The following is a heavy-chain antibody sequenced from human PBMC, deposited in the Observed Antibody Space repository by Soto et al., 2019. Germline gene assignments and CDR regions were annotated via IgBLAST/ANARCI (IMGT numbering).Heavy chain of an antibody. CDR2: IYPGDSAT. J-gene: IGHJ4*02. CDR1: GYSFTSQW. Sequence: PGESLKISCKGSGYSFTSQWIGWVRQMPGKGLECMGIIYPGDSATRYSPSFQGQVTISADKSISTAYLQWSSLKASDTAMYYCARRASSWYYFDYWGQGTLVTVSS. D-gene: IGHD6-13*01. V-gene: IGHV5-51*01. CDR3: ARRASSWYYFDY.